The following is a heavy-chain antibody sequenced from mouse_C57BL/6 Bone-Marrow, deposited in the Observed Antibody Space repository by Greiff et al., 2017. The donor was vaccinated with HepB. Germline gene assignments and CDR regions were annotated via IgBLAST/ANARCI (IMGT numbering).Heavy chain of an antibody. J-gene: IGHJ4*01. CDR2: SRNKANDYTT. V-gene: IGHV7-1*01. CDR1: GFTFSDFY. D-gene: IGHD2-4*01. Sequence: EVQLVDSGGGLVQSGRSLRLSCATSGFTFSDFYMEWVRQAPGKGLEWIAASRNKANDYTTEYSASVKDRFIVSRDTSQSILYLQMNALRAEDTAIYYCARGDDDYDYAMDYWGQGTSVTVSS. CDR3: ARGDDDYDYAMDY.